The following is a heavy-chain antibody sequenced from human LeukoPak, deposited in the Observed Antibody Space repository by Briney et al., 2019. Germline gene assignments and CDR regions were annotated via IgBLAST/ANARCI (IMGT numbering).Heavy chain of an antibody. CDR2: ISSSGSTI. J-gene: IGHJ6*03. V-gene: IGHV3-48*04. CDR3: ARGVTCSSTSCYLTYYYYYYYMDV. Sequence: GGSLRLSCAASGFTFSNYSMNWVRQAPGKGLEWVSYISSSGSTIYYADSVKGRFTISRDNAKNSLYLQMNSLRAEDTAVYYCARGVTCSSTSCYLTYYYYYYYMDVWGKGTTVTVSS. D-gene: IGHD2-2*01. CDR1: GFTFSNYS.